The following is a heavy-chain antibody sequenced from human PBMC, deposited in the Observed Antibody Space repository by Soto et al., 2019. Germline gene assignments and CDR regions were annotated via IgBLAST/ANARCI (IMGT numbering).Heavy chain of an antibody. D-gene: IGHD3-16*01. J-gene: IGHJ1*01. CDR3: VRSPKIGVRGDF. Sequence: VGSLRLSCIGSGFSFSAYNMNWVRQAPGKGLEWVSSIKVGSSRIYQPDSMKGRFTISRDDARNSVYLQINSLRAEDTALYFCVRSPKIGVRGDFWGRGTQVTVSS. V-gene: IGHV3-21*01. CDR2: IKVGSSRI. CDR1: GFSFSAYN.